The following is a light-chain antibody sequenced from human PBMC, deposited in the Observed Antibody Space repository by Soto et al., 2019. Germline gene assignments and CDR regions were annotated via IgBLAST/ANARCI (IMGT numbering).Light chain of an antibody. CDR3: QQYAEGTPIT. CDR2: GAS. J-gene: IGKJ5*01. V-gene: IGKV3D-15*01. Sequence: EIVMTQSPATLSVSPGERATLSCRASQSVSSNLAWYQQKPGQAPRLLIYGASNRASGISARFSGSGSGTDFTLTISRLESDDFALYYCQQYAEGTPITFGQGTRLEIK. CDR1: QSVSSN.